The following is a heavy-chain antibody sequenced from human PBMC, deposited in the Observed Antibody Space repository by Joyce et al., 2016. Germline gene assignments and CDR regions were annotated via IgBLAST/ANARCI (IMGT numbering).Heavy chain of an antibody. CDR1: GFTFNSYA. Sequence: QVQLVESGGGVVQPGRSLRLSCAASGFTFNSYAMHWVRQAPGKGLELVAVISYDGSHKDYADSLKGLFTISRDNSKNTLFLQMNSLRTDDTAVYFCARDLTPTGRGGYDFGYWGQGTLVTVSS. D-gene: IGHD5-12*01. J-gene: IGHJ4*02. V-gene: IGHV3-30*04. CDR2: ISYDGSHK. CDR3: ARDLTPTGRGGYDFGY.